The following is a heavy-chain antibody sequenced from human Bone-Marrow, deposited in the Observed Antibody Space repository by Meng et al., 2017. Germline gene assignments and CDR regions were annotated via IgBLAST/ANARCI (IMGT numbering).Heavy chain of an antibody. CDR3: GRDQGRELINH. D-gene: IGHD1-7*01. J-gene: IGHJ4*02. CDR2: VYQRGDT. V-gene: IGHV4-4*02. CDR1: GDSISRDIW. Sequence: QVQLQESGPGLVKPSGTLSLTCPVSGDSISRDIWWSWVRQPPGKGREWIGEVYQRGDTNYNPSLKSRVDISVDKSKNQFYLSLFSVTAADTAVYYCGRDQGRELINHWGQGTLVTVSS.